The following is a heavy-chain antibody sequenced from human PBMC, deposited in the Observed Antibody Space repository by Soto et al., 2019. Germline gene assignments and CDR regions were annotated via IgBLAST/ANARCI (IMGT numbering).Heavy chain of an antibody. J-gene: IGHJ5*02. CDR1: GYTFTSYG. V-gene: IGHV1-18*01. D-gene: IGHD3-16*02. CDR3: GSSLNPPPPNIPPPNGSAP. Sequence: ASVKVSCKASGYTFTSYGISWVRQAPGQGLEWMGWISAYNGNTNYAQKLQGRVTMTTDTSTSTAYMELRSLKSDDTAVYYCGSSLNPPPPNIPPPNGSAPWGKGPLVPVSS. CDR2: ISAYNGNT.